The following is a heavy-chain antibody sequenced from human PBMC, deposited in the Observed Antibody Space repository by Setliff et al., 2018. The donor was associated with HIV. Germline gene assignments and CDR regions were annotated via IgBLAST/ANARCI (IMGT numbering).Heavy chain of an antibody. CDR1: GFIFNKFA. J-gene: IGHJ4*02. V-gene: IGHV3-30-3*01. CDR2: ISYDETTK. D-gene: IGHD2-15*01. Sequence: PGGSLRLSCAASGFIFNKFALHWVRQAPGKGLEWVAIISYDETTKLYADSVKGRFTISRDNSKDTVFLQLSSLTVDDTAVYYCAREYAMAARYWGRGTLVTVSS. CDR3: AREYAMAARY.